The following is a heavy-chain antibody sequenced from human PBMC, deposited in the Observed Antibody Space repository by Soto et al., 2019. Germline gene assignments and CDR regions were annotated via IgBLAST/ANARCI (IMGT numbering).Heavy chain of an antibody. V-gene: IGHV1-2*02. J-gene: IGHJ6*02. CDR2: INPNSGGT. D-gene: IGHD2-2*01. CDR1: GYTFTGYY. Sequence: ASVKVSCKASGYTFTGYYMHWVRQAPGQGLEWMGWINPNSGGTNYAQKFQGRVTMTRDTSISTAYMELSRLRSDDTAVYYCARAQLGYCSSTSCSPAHYYYYGMDVWGQGTTVTSP. CDR3: ARAQLGYCSSTSCSPAHYYYYGMDV.